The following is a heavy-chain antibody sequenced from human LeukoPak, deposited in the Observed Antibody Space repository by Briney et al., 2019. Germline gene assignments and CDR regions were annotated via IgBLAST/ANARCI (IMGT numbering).Heavy chain of an antibody. Sequence: GGSLRLSCAASGFTFINALMSWVRQAPGKGLEWVGRIKSKTDGGTTDYAAPVKGRFTISRDDSKNTLYLQMNSLKTEDTAVYYCTTELNFRSGSSYFFDYWGQGSLVTVSS. CDR1: GFTFINAL. J-gene: IGHJ4*02. CDR2: IKSKTDGGTT. D-gene: IGHD3-3*01. CDR3: TTELNFRSGSSYFFDY. V-gene: IGHV3-15*01.